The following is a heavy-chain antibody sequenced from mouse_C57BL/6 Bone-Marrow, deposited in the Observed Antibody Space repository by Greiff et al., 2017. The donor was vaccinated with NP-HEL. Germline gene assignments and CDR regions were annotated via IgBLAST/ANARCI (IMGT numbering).Heavy chain of an antibody. V-gene: IGHV5-6*01. CDR1: GFTFSSYG. CDR2: ISSGGSYT. CDR3: ARPTAVSTMITTEVDY. J-gene: IGHJ2*01. Sequence: EVQGVESGGDLVKPGGSLKLSCAASGFTFSSYGMSWVRQTPDKRLEWVATISSGGSYTYYPDSVKGRFTISRDNAKNTLYLQMSSLKSEDTAMYYCARPTAVSTMITTEVDYWGQGTTLTVSS. D-gene: IGHD2-4*01.